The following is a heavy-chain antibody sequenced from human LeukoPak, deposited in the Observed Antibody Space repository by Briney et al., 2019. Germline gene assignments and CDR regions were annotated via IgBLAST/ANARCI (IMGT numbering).Heavy chain of an antibody. CDR3: ATLLTPLDY. CDR2: ISGSGGGGST. CDR1: GFTFSSYA. D-gene: IGHD3-9*01. V-gene: IGHV3-23*01. Sequence: GGSLRLSCAASGFTFSSYAMSWVRQAPGKGLEWVSAISGSGGGGSTYYADSVKGRFTISRDNSKNTLYLQMNSLRAEDTAVYYCATLLTPLDYRGQGTLVTVSS. J-gene: IGHJ4*02.